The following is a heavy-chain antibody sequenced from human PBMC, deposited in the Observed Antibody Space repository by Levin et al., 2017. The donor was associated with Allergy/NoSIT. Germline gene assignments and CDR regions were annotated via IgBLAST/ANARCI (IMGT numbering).Heavy chain of an antibody. V-gene: IGHV3-74*01. CDR1: GFTFSNYW. CDR2: IKNDGSET. CDR3: ARDRNFECGRSTCYVAFDI. J-gene: IGHJ3*02. D-gene: IGHD2-2*01. Sequence: PSGGSLRLSCAAFGFTFSNYWMHWVRQAPGKGLVWVSRIKNDGSETNYGDSVKGRFTISRDNAKNTLYLQMNSLRAEDTAVYYCARDRNFECGRSTCYVAFDIWGQGTMVTVSS.